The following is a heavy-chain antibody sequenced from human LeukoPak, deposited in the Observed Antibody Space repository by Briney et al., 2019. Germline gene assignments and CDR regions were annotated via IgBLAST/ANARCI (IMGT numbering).Heavy chain of an antibody. CDR1: GYTFTSYD. Sequence: ASVKVSCKASGYTFTSYDINLVRQATGQGLEWMGWMNPNSGNTGYAQKFQGRVTMTRNPSISTAYMELSSLRSEDTAAYYCARGLSIAAAVPGYWGQGTLVTVSS. D-gene: IGHD6-13*01. CDR3: ARGLSIAAAVPGY. V-gene: IGHV1-8*01. J-gene: IGHJ4*02. CDR2: MNPNSGNT.